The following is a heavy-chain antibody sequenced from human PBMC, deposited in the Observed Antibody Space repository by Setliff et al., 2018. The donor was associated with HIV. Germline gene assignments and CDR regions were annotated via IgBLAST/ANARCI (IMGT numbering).Heavy chain of an antibody. CDR3: VRDLARVIAH. CDR2: IKPDASER. V-gene: IGHV3-7*01. CDR1: GFTYSGYW. J-gene: IGHJ4*02. Sequence: GGSLRLSCAASGFTYSGYWMSWVRQTSGKGLEWVATIKPDASERSYLDSVKGRFTISRDNAENAVYLQMNSLTAEDTALYYCVRDLARVIAHWGQGTLVTVSS. D-gene: IGHD2-21*01.